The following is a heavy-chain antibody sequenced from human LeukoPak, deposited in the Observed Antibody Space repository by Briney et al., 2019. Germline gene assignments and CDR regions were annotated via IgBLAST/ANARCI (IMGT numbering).Heavy chain of an antibody. CDR1: GYTFTSYY. D-gene: IGHD3-10*01. CDR3: ARVEADYGSGSSPYAFDI. Sequence: GASVKVSYKASGYTFTSYYMHWVRQAPGQGLEWMGIINPSGGSTSYAQKFQGRVTMTRDTSTSTVYMELSSLRSEDTAVYYCARVEADYGSGSSPYAFDIWGQGTMVTVSS. V-gene: IGHV1-46*01. J-gene: IGHJ3*02. CDR2: INPSGGST.